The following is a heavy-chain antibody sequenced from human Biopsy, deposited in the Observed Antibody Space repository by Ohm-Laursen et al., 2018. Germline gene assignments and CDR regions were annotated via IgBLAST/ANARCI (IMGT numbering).Heavy chain of an antibody. Sequence: GTLSLTCTVSGDSISSYYWSWIRQPPGEGLEWIGYVYYTGSTDYNPSLQSRVTISVDTSKNHFSLRLRSVTPADTAIYYCARDRGYYSDRTVPGYFDLWGRGTLVTVSS. V-gene: IGHV4-59*01. CDR2: VYYTGST. CDR1: GDSISSYY. CDR3: ARDRGYYSDRTVPGYFDL. J-gene: IGHJ2*01. D-gene: IGHD3-22*01.